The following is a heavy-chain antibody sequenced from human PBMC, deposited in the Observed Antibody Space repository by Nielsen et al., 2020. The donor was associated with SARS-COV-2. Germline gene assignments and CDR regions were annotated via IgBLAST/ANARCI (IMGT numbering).Heavy chain of an antibody. Sequence: SETLSLTCTVSGGSISRDYWSWIRHPPGTGLQRMGHIYYSGSTTYNPSLNSRVTILVDTSKNQFSLKLSSVTAADTAVYYCAALSSGGFDYWGQGTLVTVSS. D-gene: IGHD3-10*01. CDR3: AALSSGGFDY. CDR1: GGSISRDY. V-gene: IGHV4-59*13. CDR2: IYYSGST. J-gene: IGHJ4*01.